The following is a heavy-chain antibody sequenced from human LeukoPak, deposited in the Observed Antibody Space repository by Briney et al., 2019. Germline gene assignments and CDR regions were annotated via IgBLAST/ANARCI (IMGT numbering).Heavy chain of an antibody. CDR1: GYTFTSYG. Sequence: ASVKVSCMASGYTFTSYGISWVRQAPGQGVEWMGCISAYNGNTNYAQKIQGRITMTTDTSTSTAYMELRSLRSDDTAVYYCARDITVTTFNYGMDVWGQGTTVTVSS. J-gene: IGHJ6*02. V-gene: IGHV1-18*01. CDR3: ARDITVTTFNYGMDV. CDR2: ISAYNGNT. D-gene: IGHD4-17*01.